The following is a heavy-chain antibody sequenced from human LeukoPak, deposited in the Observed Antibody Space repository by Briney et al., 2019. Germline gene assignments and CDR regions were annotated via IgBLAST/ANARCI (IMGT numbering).Heavy chain of an antibody. CDR3: ARLNYYYIIDQYYSAFDL. CDR1: GYNFISYW. Sequence: GESLQISCKGSGYNFISYWIGWVRQMPGKGLEWMGIIDPGDSETRYSPSFQGQVTFSVDKSSSIAYLQWSSLKASDTAMYYCARLNYYYIIDQYYSAFDLWGQGTMVTVSS. J-gene: IGHJ3*01. D-gene: IGHD3-22*01. CDR2: IDPGDSET. V-gene: IGHV5-51*01.